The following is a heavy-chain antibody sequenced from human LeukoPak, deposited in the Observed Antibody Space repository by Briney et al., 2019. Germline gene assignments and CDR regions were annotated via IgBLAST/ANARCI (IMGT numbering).Heavy chain of an antibody. J-gene: IGHJ5*02. CDR1: RFTFSNYW. CDR3: ARGTAVYSGYEGYNWFDP. D-gene: IGHD5-12*01. Sequence: PGGSLRLSCAASRFTFSNYWMTWVRQAPGKGLEWVANIRQDGFKENYVGSVKGRFTISRDNAKKSLYLQMNSLRAEDTAVYYCARGTAVYSGYEGYNWFDPWGQGTLVTVSS. V-gene: IGHV3-7*01. CDR2: IRQDGFKE.